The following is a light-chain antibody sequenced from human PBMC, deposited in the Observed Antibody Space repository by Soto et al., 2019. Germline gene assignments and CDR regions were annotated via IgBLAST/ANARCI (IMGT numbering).Light chain of an antibody. CDR2: GAS. J-gene: IGKJ5*01. V-gene: IGKV3-20*01. CDR3: QQYGSSPIT. CDR1: QSVSSSY. Sequence: EIVLTQSPGTLSLSPGERATLSCRASQSVSSSYLAWHQQKPGQSPRLLIYGASNSATGIPDRFSGSGSGTDFTLTISRLEPEDFAVYYCQQYGSSPITFGQGTRLEIK.